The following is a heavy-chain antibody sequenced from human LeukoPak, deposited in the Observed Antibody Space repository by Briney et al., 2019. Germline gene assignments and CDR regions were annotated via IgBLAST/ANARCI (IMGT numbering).Heavy chain of an antibody. CDR2: ISSSSSTI. CDR3: ARDEAYSSFDY. Sequence: GGSLRLSCAASGFTFSNYGVNWVRQAPGKGLEWVSYISSSSSTIYYADSVKGRFTISRDNAKNSLYLQMNYLTTEDTAVYFCARDEAYSSFDYWGQGILVTVSS. V-gene: IGHV3-48*04. CDR1: GFTFSNYG. D-gene: IGHD4-11*01. J-gene: IGHJ4*02.